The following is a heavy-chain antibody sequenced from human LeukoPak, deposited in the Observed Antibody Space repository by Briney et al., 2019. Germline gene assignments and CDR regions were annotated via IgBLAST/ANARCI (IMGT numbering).Heavy chain of an antibody. D-gene: IGHD4-17*01. CDR2: IWYDGSNK. J-gene: IGHJ4*02. CDR3: ARAGTTVILDY. Sequence: GRSLRLSCAASGFTFSSYGMHWVRQAPGKGLEWVAVIWYDGSNKYYADSVKGRFTISRDNSKNTLYLQTNSLRAEDTAVYYCARAGTTVILDYWGQGTLVTVSS. CDR1: GFTFSSYG. V-gene: IGHV3-33*01.